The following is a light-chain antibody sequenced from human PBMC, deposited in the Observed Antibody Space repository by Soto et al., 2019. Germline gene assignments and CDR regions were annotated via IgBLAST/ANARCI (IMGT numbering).Light chain of an antibody. Sequence: QSVLTQPASVSGSPGQSITISCTGTSNDVGVYNYVSWYQHHSGKAPELIIYEVSNRPSGVSDRFSGSKSGKTASLTISGLQAEDEADYYCSSYTSTSTPYVFGSGTKVTVL. J-gene: IGLJ1*01. CDR1: SNDVGVYNY. V-gene: IGLV2-14*01. CDR3: SSYTSTSTPYV. CDR2: EVS.